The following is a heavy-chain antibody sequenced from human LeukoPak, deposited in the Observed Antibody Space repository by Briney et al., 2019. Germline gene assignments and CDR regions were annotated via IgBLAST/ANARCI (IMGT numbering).Heavy chain of an antibody. CDR3: AREIYFMVRGVIITTTHYYYYMDV. D-gene: IGHD3-10*01. V-gene: IGHV3-7*01. Sequence: GGPLRLSCAASGFIFDDYDMNWVRQAPGKGLEWVANIKQDGSEKYYVDSVKGRFTISRDNAKNSLYLQMNSLRAEDTAVYYCAREIYFMVRGVIITTTHYYYYMDVWGKGTTVTVSS. J-gene: IGHJ6*03. CDR2: IKQDGSEK. CDR1: GFIFDDYD.